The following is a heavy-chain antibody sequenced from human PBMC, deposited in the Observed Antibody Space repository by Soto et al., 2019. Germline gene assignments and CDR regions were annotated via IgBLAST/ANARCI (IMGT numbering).Heavy chain of an antibody. V-gene: IGHV1-69*19. D-gene: IGHD3-10*01. CDR3: AREVQVHTPAFVY. CDR1: GGTFNTYA. Sequence: QVQLVQSGAAMKKPGSSVKVSCQSSGGTFNTYAMNWVRQDPGQGPEWMGDISPMFGAANYAPKFQGRVTITADESTGTSYMQLSSLTSEDTALYFCAREVQVHTPAFVYWGQGTLVTVSS. CDR2: ISPMFGAA. J-gene: IGHJ4*02.